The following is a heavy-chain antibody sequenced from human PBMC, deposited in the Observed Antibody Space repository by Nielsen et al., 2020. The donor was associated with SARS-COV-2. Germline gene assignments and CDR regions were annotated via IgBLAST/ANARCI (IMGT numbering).Heavy chain of an antibody. CDR3: VRVRDDGYYYDTGPFDY. Sequence: LKISCATSGFSFTSYWMHWVRQSPGKGPVWVSRINSDASSRTYADSVRGRFSVSRDNAKSTLYLQMNSLRADDTAVYYCVRVRDDGYYYDTGPFDYWGQGTLVTVSS. CDR2: INSDASSR. CDR1: GFSFTSYW. V-gene: IGHV3-74*01. D-gene: IGHD3-22*01. J-gene: IGHJ4*02.